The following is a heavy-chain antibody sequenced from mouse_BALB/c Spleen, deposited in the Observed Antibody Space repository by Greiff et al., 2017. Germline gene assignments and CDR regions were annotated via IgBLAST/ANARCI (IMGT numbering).Heavy chain of an antibody. Sequence: EVQLMQSGAGLVQPGGSLRLSCTTSGFTFTDYYMSWVRQPPGKALEWFGFIRNKTNGYTTEYNASVKGRFTISRDNSQSILNLQMNTLRAEDSATYYCASQTGTSYFDYWGQGTTVTVSS. D-gene: IGHD4-1*01. V-gene: IGHV7-3*02. CDR3: ASQTGTSYFDY. J-gene: IGHJ2*01. CDR2: IRNKTNGYTT. CDR1: GFTFTDYY.